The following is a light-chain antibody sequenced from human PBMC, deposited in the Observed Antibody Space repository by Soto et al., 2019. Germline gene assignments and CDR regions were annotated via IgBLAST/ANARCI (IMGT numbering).Light chain of an antibody. CDR2: DNN. J-gene: IGLJ2*01. V-gene: IGLV1-40*01. CDR3: QSFDTSLSGFVV. Sequence: QSVLTQPPSMSGAPGQRVTISCTGSSSNIGAGYDVHWYQQHPGTAPKLLIFDNNNRPSRVPDRFSGSKSDTSASLAITGLQAEDEADYYCQSFDTSLSGFVVFGGGTQLTVL. CDR1: SSNIGAGYD.